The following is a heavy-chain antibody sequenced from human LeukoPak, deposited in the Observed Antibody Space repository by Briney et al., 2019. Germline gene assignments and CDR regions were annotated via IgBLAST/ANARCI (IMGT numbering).Heavy chain of an antibody. J-gene: IGHJ4*02. D-gene: IGHD6-6*01. CDR1: GFTFSSYA. Sequence: HPGGSLRLSCAASGFTFSSYAMSWVRQAPGKGLEWVSAISGSGGSTYYADSVKGRFTISRDNSKNTLYLQMNSLRAEDTAVYYCAMSVAARDYYFDYWGQGTLVTVSS. V-gene: IGHV3-23*01. CDR2: ISGSGGST. CDR3: AMSVAARDYYFDY.